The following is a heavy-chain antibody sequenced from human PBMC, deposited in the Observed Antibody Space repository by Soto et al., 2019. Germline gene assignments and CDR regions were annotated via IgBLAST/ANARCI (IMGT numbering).Heavy chain of an antibody. V-gene: IGHV4-30-4*01. CDR1: DGSISSGAYY. J-gene: IGHJ4*02. CDR3: ARVPYY. CDR2: IYYSGST. D-gene: IGHD2-2*01. Sequence: SENLSLTCTGSDGSISSGAYYWSWIRQPPGKGLEWIGYIYYSGSTYYNPSLKSRVTISIDRSKNQVSVKLGSVTAAGTAVYYGARVPYYRGQGILGNVPS.